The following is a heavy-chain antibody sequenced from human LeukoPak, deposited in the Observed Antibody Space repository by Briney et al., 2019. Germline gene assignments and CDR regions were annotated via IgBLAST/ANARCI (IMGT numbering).Heavy chain of an antibody. CDR2: ISGSGGST. V-gene: IGHV3-23*01. Sequence: PGGSLRLSCAASGFTFSSYAMSWVRQAPGKGLEWVSAISGSGGSTYYADSVKGRFTISRDNAKNSLYLQMNSLRAEDTAVYYCARDYDFWSGYSLNYNWFDPWGQGTLVTVSS. CDR3: ARDYDFWSGYSLNYNWFDP. D-gene: IGHD3-3*01. CDR1: GFTFSSYA. J-gene: IGHJ5*02.